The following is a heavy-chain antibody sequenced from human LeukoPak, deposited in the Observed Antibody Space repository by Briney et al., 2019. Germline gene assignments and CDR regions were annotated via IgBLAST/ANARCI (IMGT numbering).Heavy chain of an antibody. D-gene: IGHD3-22*01. V-gene: IGHV3-30*03. Sequence: PGGSLRLSCAASGFTFTTYGMHWVRQSPGKGLEWVALITYDGYYKYYSDSVKGRFTISSDTSKNTLYLQMNSLRAEDTAVYYCARASYDRSAYGYFDYWGQGTLVTVSS. J-gene: IGHJ4*02. CDR2: ITYDGYYK. CDR1: GFTFTTYG. CDR3: ARASYDRSAYGYFDY.